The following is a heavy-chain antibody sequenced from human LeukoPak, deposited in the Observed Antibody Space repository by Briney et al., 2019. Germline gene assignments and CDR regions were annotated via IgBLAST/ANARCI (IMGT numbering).Heavy chain of an antibody. J-gene: IGHJ4*02. D-gene: IGHD3-10*01. CDR2: IGSSGSSI. CDR3: ARGSFVFLGWFGDLWV. Sequence: PGGSLRLSCAASGFTFSSHEMNWVCQAPGKGLEWVSYIGSSGSSIYYADSVKGRFTISRDNAKNSLYLQMNSLGAEDTAVYYCARGSFVFLGWFGDLWVWGQGTLVTVSS. CDR1: GFTFSSHE. V-gene: IGHV3-48*03.